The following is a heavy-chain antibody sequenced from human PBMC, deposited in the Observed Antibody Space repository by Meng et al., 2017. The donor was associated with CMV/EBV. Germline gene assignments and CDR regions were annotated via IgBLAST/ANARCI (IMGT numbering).Heavy chain of an antibody. Sequence: QVQLQQWGAGLLKPSETLSLTCAVYGGSFSGYYWSWIRQPPGKGLEWIGEINHSGSTNYNPSLKSRVTISVDTSKNQFSLKLSSVTAADTAVYYCARGLMVRGSRVNWFDPWGQVSLVTVSS. D-gene: IGHD3-10*01. CDR2: INHSGST. J-gene: IGHJ5*02. CDR1: GGSFSGYY. V-gene: IGHV4-34*01. CDR3: ARGLMVRGSRVNWFDP.